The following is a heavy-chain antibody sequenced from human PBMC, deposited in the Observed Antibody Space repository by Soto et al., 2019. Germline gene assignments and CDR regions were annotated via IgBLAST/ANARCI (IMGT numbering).Heavy chain of an antibody. V-gene: IGHV4-31*03. CDR2: IYYSGST. Sequence: SETLSLTCTVSGSSISSGGYYCSWIRQHPGKGLERIGYIYYSGSTYYNPSLKSRVTISVYTSKNQFSLRLGCVTAASMDVYYCVKELNYGDAYYYNYYMEVWGEGCTV. D-gene: IGHD4-17*01. CDR3: VKELNYGDAYYYNYYMEV. CDR1: GSSISSGGYY. J-gene: IGHJ6*03.